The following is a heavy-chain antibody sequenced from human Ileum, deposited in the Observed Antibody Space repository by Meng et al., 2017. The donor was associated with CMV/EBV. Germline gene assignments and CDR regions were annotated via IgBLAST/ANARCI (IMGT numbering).Heavy chain of an antibody. CDR3: ARDGGYDSSGYYDY. Sequence: GSLRLSCTVSGGSISSYYWSWIRQPPGKGLEWIGYIYYSGSTNYNPSLKSRVTISVDTSKNQFSLKLSSVTAADTAVYYCARDGGYDSSGYYDYWGQGTLVTGSS. J-gene: IGHJ4*02. CDR2: IYYSGST. D-gene: IGHD3-22*01. CDR1: GGSISSYY. V-gene: IGHV4-59*01.